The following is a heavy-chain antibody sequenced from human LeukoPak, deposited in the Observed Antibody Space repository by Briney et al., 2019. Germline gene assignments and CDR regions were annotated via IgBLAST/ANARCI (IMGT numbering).Heavy chain of an antibody. J-gene: IGHJ4*02. V-gene: IGHV3-23*01. CDR2: ISGSGGST. CDR3: AKSFGGLRWLQPRDYYFDY. CDR1: GFTFSSYE. Sequence: GGSLRLSCAASGFTFSSYEMNWVRQAPGKGLEWVSAISGSGGSTYYADSVKGRFTISRDNSKNTLYLQMNSLRAEDTAVYYCAKSFGGLRWLQPRDYYFDYWGQGTLVTVSS. D-gene: IGHD5-24*01.